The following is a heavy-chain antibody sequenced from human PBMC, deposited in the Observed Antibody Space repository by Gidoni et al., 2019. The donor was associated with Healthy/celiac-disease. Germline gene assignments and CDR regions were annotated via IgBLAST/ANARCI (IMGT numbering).Heavy chain of an antibody. CDR3: ARGDTIFGVVIASYYYMDV. V-gene: IGHV1-46*01. CDR2: INPSGGST. Sequence: QVQLVQSGAEVKKPGASVKVSCKASGYTFTSYYMHWVRQAPGQGLEWMGIINPSGGSTSYAQKFQGRVTMTRDTSTSTVYMELSSLRSEDTAVYYCARGDTIFGVVIASYYYMDVWGKGTTVTVSS. D-gene: IGHD3-3*01. CDR1: GYTFTSYY. J-gene: IGHJ6*03.